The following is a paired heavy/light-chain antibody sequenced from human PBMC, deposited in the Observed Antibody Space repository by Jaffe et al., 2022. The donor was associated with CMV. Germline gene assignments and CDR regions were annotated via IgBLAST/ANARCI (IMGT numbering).Light chain of an antibody. J-gene: IGLJ3*02. CDR1: SSNIGNNY. CDR3: GTWDSNLSAGV. CDR2: ENN. V-gene: IGLV1-51*02. Sequence: QSVLTQPPSVSAAPGQKVTISCSGSSSNIGNNYVSWYHQFPGTAPKLLIYENNKRPSGIPDRFSGSKSGTSATLGITGLQTGDEADYYCGTWDSNLSAGVFGGGTKVTVL.
Heavy chain of an antibody. V-gene: IGHV5-51*01. Sequence: EVQLVQSGVEVKKPGESLKVSCKVSGYTFTNYYIGWVRQMPGKGLEWMGIIYPGDSDARYSPSFQGQVTISADKSVNTAHLQWRSLKASDTAVYYCVRHRTTITRRPDYFSGLDVWGQGTTVIVSS. CDR1: GYTFTNYY. D-gene: IGHD1-20*01. CDR2: IYPGDSDA. CDR3: VRHRTTITRRPDYFSGLDV. J-gene: IGHJ6*02.